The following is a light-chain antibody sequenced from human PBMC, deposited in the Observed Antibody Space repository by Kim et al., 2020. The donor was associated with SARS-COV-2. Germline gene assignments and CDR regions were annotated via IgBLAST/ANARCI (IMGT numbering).Light chain of an antibody. CDR2: RSN. V-gene: IGLV1-47*01. Sequence: GQRVTISCSGSSSNIESNYVYWYQQVPGTAPKVLNYRSNQRPAGVPDRFAGSKAGTAASLAIRGLRSEDEADYYCAAWDDSLSGRVFGGGTQLTVL. CDR1: SSNIESNY. CDR3: AAWDDSLSGRV. J-gene: IGLJ3*02.